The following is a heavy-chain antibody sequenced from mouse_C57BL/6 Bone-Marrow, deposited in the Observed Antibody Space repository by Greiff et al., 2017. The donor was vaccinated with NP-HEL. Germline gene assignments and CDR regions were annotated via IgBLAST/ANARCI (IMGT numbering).Heavy chain of an antibody. CDR2: NYPRSGNT. V-gene: IGHV1-81*01. CDR3: ASREGLRRGWYFDV. Sequence: QVQLQQSGAELARPGASVKLSCKASGYTFTSYGISWVKQRTGQGLEWIGENYPRSGNTYYNEKFKGKATLTADKSSSTAYMELRSLTSEDSAVYFCASREGLRRGWYFDVWGTGTTVTVSS. J-gene: IGHJ1*03. CDR1: GYTFTSYG. D-gene: IGHD2-2*01.